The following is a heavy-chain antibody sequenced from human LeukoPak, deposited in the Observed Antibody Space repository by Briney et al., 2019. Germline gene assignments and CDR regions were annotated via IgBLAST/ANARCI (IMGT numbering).Heavy chain of an antibody. CDR2: INHSGST. CDR1: GGSFSGYY. V-gene: IGHV4-34*01. CDR3: ARGLTAAEN. J-gene: IGHJ4*02. D-gene: IGHD6-13*01. Sequence: PSETLSLTCAVYGGSFSGYYWSWIRQPPGKGLEWIGEINHSGSTNYNPSLKSRVTISVDTSKNQFSLKLSSVTAADTAVYYCARGLTAAENWGQGTLVTVSS.